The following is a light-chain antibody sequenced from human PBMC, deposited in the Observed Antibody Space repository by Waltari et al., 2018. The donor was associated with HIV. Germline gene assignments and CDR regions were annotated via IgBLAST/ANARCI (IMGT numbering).Light chain of an antibody. V-gene: IGKV1-5*03. Sequence: DVQMTQSPSTLSASVGDRVSITCRASQIIDYWLAWYQQKPGQPPKLLIYKTSYLESGVPTRFSGSGSGAEVNLTITSLQSDDSAIYFCQQFYYWPRTFGQGTKVEVK. CDR1: QIIDYW. CDR2: KTS. J-gene: IGKJ1*01. CDR3: QQFYYWPRT.